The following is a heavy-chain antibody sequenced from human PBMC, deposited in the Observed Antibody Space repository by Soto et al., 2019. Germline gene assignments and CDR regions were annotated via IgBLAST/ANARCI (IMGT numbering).Heavy chain of an antibody. D-gene: IGHD3-9*01. Sequence: SVKVSCKASGGTFSSYAISWVRQAPGQGLEWMGGIIPIFGTANYAQKFQGRVTITADESTSTAYMELSSLRSEDTAVYYCASDPSQLRYFDCPLDYWGQGPLVTVSS. CDR3: ASDPSQLRYFDCPLDY. CDR1: GGTFSSYA. CDR2: IIPIFGTA. V-gene: IGHV1-69*13. J-gene: IGHJ4*02.